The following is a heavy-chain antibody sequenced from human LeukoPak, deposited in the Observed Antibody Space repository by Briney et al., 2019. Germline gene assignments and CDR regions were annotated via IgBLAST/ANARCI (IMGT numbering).Heavy chain of an antibody. CDR1: GFTFTSYG. J-gene: IGHJ5*02. Sequence: GGSLRLSCEASGFTFTSYGFHWVRQAPGKGLEWVAFIRYDGSNKYYADSVKGRFTISRDNSKNTLYLQMNSPRPEDTAIYYCAKDRGDYTNWFDPWGQGTLVTVSS. V-gene: IGHV3-30*02. D-gene: IGHD4-17*01. CDR3: AKDRGDYTNWFDP. CDR2: IRYDGSNK.